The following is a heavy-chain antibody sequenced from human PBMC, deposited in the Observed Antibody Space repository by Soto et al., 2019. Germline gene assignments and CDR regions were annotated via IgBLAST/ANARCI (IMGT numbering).Heavy chain of an antibody. CDR2: ISGSGAST. CDR1: GVTFSSYA. J-gene: IGHJ3*01. V-gene: IGHV3-23*01. D-gene: IGHD2-8*02. Sequence: EEQLLESGGGLVQPGGSLRLSCAASGVTFSSYAMSWVRQAPGKGLEWVSAISGSGASTYYADSVKGRFTISRDNSKNTLYLQMNSLRAEDTAVYYRANRAAEESWCTSADCFLIAFDVWGQGTMVTVSS. CDR3: ANRAAEESWCTSADCFLIAFDV.